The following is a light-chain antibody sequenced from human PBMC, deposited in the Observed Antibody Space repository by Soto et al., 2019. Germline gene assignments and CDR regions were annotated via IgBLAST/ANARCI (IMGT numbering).Light chain of an antibody. J-gene: IGKJ3*01. CDR2: AAS. CDR3: QQSYSIPRT. Sequence: DIQMTQSPSSLSASVRDRITITCRASQTIGTYLSWYNQRPGKAPKLLIYAASTLQRGVPSRFSGSGSGTDFTLTTSRLQPEDFATYYCQQSYSIPRTFGPGTKVDIK. V-gene: IGKV1-39*01. CDR1: QTIGTY.